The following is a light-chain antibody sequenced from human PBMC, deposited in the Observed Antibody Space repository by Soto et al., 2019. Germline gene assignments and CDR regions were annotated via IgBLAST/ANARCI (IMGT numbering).Light chain of an antibody. V-gene: IGLV2-23*01. CDR2: EGS. J-gene: IGLJ1*01. Sequence: QSALTQPASVSGSPGQSITVSCTGTSSDVGSYNLVSWYQQHPGKAPKFIIYEGSKRPSGVSNRFSGSKSGNTASLTISGLQAEDEADYYCCSYAGNSTSVFGTGTKLTVL. CDR3: CSYAGNSTSV. CDR1: SSDVGSYNL.